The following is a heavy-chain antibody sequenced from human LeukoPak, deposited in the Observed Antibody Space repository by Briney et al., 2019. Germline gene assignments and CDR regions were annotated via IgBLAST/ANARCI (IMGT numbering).Heavy chain of an antibody. J-gene: IGHJ4*02. CDR3: TRVGVGATIFDY. V-gene: IGHV3-49*04. D-gene: IGHD1-26*01. CDR2: IRSKAYGGTT. Sequence: GGSLRLSCTASGFTFGDYAMSWVRQAPGKGLEWVGFIRSKAYGGTTEYAASVKGRFTISRDDSKSIAYLQMNSLKTEDTAVYYCTRVGVGATIFDYWGQGTLVTVSS. CDR1: GFTFGDYA.